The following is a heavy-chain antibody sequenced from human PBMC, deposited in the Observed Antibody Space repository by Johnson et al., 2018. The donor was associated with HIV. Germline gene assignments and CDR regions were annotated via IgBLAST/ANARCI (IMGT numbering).Heavy chain of an antibody. CDR3: AKAYCPGCDAFDV. J-gene: IGHJ3*01. CDR2: ISSSGSTI. V-gene: IGHV3-48*04. CDR1: GFPFSSFG. D-gene: IGHD2-21*01. Sequence: EVQLVESGGGVVQPGGSLRLSCAASGFPFSSFGIHWVRQAPGTGLEWFSYISSSGSTIYYSDSLKSRFTNSRDNAKNSLYLQMNSLRVEDTGLYYCAKAYCPGCDAFDVWGHGTMVTVSS.